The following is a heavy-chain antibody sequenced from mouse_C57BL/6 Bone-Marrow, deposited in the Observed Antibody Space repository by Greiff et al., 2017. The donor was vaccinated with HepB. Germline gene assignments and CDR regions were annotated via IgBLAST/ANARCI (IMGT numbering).Heavy chain of an antibody. J-gene: IGHJ2*01. V-gene: IGHV5-6*01. CDR2: INTGGTYT. Sequence: EVQVVESGGDLVKPGGSLKLSCVPSGFTFSTSGMSWVRQTPDKRLEWVATINTGGTYTYYPDSVKGRFTISKDTAKSTLFLQMSSLKSEDTAIYYYARDRFDYYFDYWGQGTTLTVSS. CDR3: ARDRFDYYFDY. CDR1: GFTFSTSG. D-gene: IGHD2-14*01.